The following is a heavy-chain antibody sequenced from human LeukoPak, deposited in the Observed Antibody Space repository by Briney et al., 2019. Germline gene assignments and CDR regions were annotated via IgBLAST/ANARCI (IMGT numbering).Heavy chain of an antibody. J-gene: IGHJ4*02. CDR2: ISSSGGTI. Sequence: PGRSLRLSCAASGFTFSNYVMHWVRQAPGKGLEYVSGISSSGGTIYYADSVKGRFSISRDNSKNTLDLQMSSLRAEDTAVYYCVKDLTATTSARGQGTLVIVSS. V-gene: IGHV3-64D*09. CDR3: VKDLTATTSA. CDR1: GFTFSNYV. D-gene: IGHD1-7*01.